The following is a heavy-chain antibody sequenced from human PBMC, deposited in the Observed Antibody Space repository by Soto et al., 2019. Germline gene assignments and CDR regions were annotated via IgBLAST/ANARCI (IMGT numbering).Heavy chain of an antibody. CDR1: GGTFSSYA. CDR3: ARAPMTTVTTKYFQH. V-gene: IGHV1-69*12. CDR2: IIPIFGTA. J-gene: IGHJ1*01. Sequence: QVQLVQSGAEVKKPGSSVKVSCKASGGTFSSYAISWVRQAPRQGLEWMGGIIPIFGTANYAQKFQGRVTITADESTSTAYMELSSLRSEDTAVYYCARAPMTTVTTKYFQHWGQGTLVTVSS. D-gene: IGHD4-17*01.